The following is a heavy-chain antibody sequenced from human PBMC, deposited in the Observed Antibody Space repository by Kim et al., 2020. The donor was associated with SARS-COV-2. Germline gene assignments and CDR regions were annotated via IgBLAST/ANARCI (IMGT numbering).Heavy chain of an antibody. CDR3: ARADQLEANWFDP. D-gene: IGHD6-13*01. V-gene: IGHV5-10-1*01. J-gene: IGHJ5*02. Sequence: GESLKISCKGSGYSFTSYWISWVRQMPGKGLEWMGRIDPSDSYTNYSPSFQGHVTISADKSISTAYLQWSSLKASDTAMYYCARADQLEANWFDPWGQGTLVTVSS. CDR1: GYSFTSYW. CDR2: IDPSDSYT.